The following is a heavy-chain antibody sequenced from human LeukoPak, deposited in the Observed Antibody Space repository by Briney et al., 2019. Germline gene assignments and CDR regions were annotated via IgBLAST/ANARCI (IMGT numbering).Heavy chain of an antibody. CDR3: VRDTHYYGSGSPAFDI. CDR2: IGTVGDT. Sequence: PGGSLRLSCAASGFTFSSSDMHWVRQATGKGLEWVSAIGTVGDTYYAASVKGRFTISRENAKNALYLQMNSLRAEDTAMYYCVRDTHYYGSGSPAFDIWGQGTMVTVSS. D-gene: IGHD3-10*01. CDR1: GFTFSSSD. V-gene: IGHV3-13*01. J-gene: IGHJ3*02.